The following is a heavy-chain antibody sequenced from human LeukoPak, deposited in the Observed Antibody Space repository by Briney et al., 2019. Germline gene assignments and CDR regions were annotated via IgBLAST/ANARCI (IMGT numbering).Heavy chain of an antibody. J-gene: IGHJ6*02. D-gene: IGHD4-17*01. Sequence: GASVKVSCKASGYTFAGYYLHWVRQAPGQGLEWMGWINPNSGGINYAQRFQGRVTMTRDTSISTAYMELSSLISDDTAVYYCARGGAVTTLFGLDVWGQGTTVTVSS. CDR1: GYTFAGYY. V-gene: IGHV1-2*02. CDR3: ARGGAVTTLFGLDV. CDR2: INPNSGGI.